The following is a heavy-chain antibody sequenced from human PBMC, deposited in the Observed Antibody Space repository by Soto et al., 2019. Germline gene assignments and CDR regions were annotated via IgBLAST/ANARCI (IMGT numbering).Heavy chain of an antibody. CDR1: GFTLSSYG. Sequence: QVQLVESGGGVVQPGRSLRLSCAASGFTLSSYGTHWLRQAPGEGLEWVAVIWYDWSNKYYAHCVKGRFTISRQTSKNTLYVHMNCLRADATAVYYCARVSKDLPDAFDLWSPGTMLTFTS. CDR2: IWYDWSNK. J-gene: IGHJ3*01. CDR3: ARVSKDLPDAFDL. D-gene: IGHD2-2*01. V-gene: IGHV3-33*01.